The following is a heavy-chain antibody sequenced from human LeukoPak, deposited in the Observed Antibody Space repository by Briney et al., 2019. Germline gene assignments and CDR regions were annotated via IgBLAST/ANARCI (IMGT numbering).Heavy chain of an antibody. V-gene: IGHV3-66*01. CDR2: IYSGGST. J-gene: IGHJ5*02. Sequence: GGSLRLSCAASGFTVSSNYMSWVRQAPGKGLEGVSVIYSGGSTYYADSVKGRFTISRDSSKNTLYLQMNSLRAEDTAVYYCARDGGIGPWGFDPWGQGTQVTVSS. CDR3: ARDGGIGPWGFDP. D-gene: IGHD2-21*01. CDR1: GFTVSSNY.